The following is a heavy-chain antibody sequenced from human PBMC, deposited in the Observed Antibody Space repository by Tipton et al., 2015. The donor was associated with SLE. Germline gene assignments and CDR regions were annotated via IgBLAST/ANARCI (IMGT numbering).Heavy chain of an antibody. J-gene: IGHJ4*02. CDR3: ARGEPWFRESKAYYFDY. D-gene: IGHD3-10*01. Sequence: VQLVQSGAEVKKPGASVKVSCKASGYTFTSYDINWVRQATGQGLEWMGWMNPNSGNTGYAQKFAGRVTMTRDTSINTAYMELSSLRSEDTAVYYCARGEPWFRESKAYYFDYWGQGTLVTVSS. V-gene: IGHV1-8*02. CDR2: MNPNSGNT. CDR1: GYTFTSYD.